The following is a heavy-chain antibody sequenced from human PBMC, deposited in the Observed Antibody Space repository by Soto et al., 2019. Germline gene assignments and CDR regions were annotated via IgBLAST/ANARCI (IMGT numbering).Heavy chain of an antibody. V-gene: IGHV4-30-4*02. CDR3: ARSGDYAPHYYGMDV. Sequence: SETLSLTCTVSGGSISSGDYYWSWIRQPPGKGLEWIGYIYYSGSTYYNPSLKSRVTISVDTSKNQFSLKLSSVTAADTAVYYCARSGDYAPHYYGMDVWGQGTTVTVSS. J-gene: IGHJ6*02. CDR1: GGSISSGDYY. CDR2: IYYSGST. D-gene: IGHD4-17*01.